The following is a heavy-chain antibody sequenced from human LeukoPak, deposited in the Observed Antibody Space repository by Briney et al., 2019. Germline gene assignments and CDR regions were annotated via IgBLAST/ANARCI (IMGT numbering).Heavy chain of an antibody. D-gene: IGHD2-21*02. J-gene: IGHJ4*02. V-gene: IGHV3-15*01. CDR3: TTDFPGPVVVTGD. CDR2: IKSKTDGGTT. CDR1: GFTFSNAR. Sequence: GGSLRLSCAASGFTFSNARMSWVRQAPGQGLEWVGRIKSKTDGGTTDYAARVKGRFTISRDDSKNTLYLQMNSLKTEDTAVYYCTTDFPGPVVVTGDWGQGTLVTVSS.